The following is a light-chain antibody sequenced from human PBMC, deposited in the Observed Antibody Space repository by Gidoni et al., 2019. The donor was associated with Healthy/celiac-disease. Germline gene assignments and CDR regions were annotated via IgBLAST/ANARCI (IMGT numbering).Light chain of an antibody. CDR1: SSDVGSYNL. V-gene: IGLV2-23*02. J-gene: IGLJ2*01. CDR3: CSYAGSVV. Sequence: QSALTQPASVSVSPGQSITISCTGPSSDVGSYNLVSWYQQHPGKAPKLMIYEVSKRPSGVSNRFSGSKSGNTASLTISGLQAEDEADYYCCSYAGSVVFGGGTKLTVL. CDR2: EVS.